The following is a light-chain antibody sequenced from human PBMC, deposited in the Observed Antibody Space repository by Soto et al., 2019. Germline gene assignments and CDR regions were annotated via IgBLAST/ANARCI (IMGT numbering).Light chain of an antibody. Sequence: DVVMTQSPLSLPVTLGQPASISCRSSQSLVYSDGNTFLNWFQQRPGQSPRRLIYKVPNRDSGVPTRFSGSGPGTDFKLKISRVKAEDVGVYFYCMQCTHWTPTFGQATQVEIK. V-gene: IGKV2-30*01. CDR2: KVP. CDR3: MQCTHWTPT. CDR1: QSLVYSDGNTF. J-gene: IGKJ1*01.